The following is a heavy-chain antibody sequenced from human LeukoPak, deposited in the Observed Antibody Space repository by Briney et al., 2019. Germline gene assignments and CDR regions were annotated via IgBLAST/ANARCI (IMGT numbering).Heavy chain of an antibody. D-gene: IGHD6-13*01. CDR2: IYYSGST. V-gene: IGHV4-59*12. CDR1: GGSISSYY. CDR3: ARDLAAAGTQFDY. J-gene: IGHJ4*02. Sequence: SETLSLTCTVSGGSISSYYWSWIRQPPGKGLEWIGYIYYSGSTNYNPSLKSRVTISVDTSKNQFSLKLSSVTAADTAVYYCARDLAAAGTQFDYWGQGTLVTVSS.